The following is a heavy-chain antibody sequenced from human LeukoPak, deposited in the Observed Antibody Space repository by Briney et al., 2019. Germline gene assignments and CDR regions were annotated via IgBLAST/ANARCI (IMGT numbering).Heavy chain of an antibody. J-gene: IGHJ4*02. D-gene: IGHD5-12*01. CDR3: ATNSGYDFRKNDY. V-gene: IGHV1-69*05. Sequence: SVKVSCKASGGTFSSYAISWVRQAPRQGLEWMGGIIPIFGTANYAQKFQGRVTITTDESTSTAYMELSSLRSEDTAVYYCATNSGYDFRKNDYWGQGTLVTVSS. CDR2: IIPIFGTA. CDR1: GGTFSSYA.